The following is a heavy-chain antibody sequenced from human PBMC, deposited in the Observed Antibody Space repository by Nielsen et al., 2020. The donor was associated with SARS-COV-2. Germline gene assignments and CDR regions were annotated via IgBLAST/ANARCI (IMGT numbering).Heavy chain of an antibody. D-gene: IGHD1-26*01. V-gene: IGHV3-53*01. CDR2: IYSGGST. J-gene: IGHJ4*02. CDR1: GFTVSSNY. Sequence: GESLKISCAASGFTVSSNYMSWVRQAPGKGLEWVSVIYSGGSTYYADSVKGRFTISRDNSKNTLYLQMNSLRAEDTAVYYCARETGEGYYFDYWGQGTLVTVSS. CDR3: ARETGEGYYFDY.